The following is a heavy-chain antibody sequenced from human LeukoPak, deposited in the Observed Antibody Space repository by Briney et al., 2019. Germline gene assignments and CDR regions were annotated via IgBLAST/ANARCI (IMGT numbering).Heavy chain of an antibody. J-gene: IGHJ3*02. Sequence: GGSLRLSCAASGFTFSSYSMNWVRQAPGKGLEWVSSISSSSSYIYYADSVKGRFTISRDNAKNSLYLQMNSLRAEDTAVYYCARGGAYGVIVPAANDVFDAFDIWGQGTMVTVSS. CDR3: ARGGAYGVIVPAANDVFDAFDI. V-gene: IGHV3-21*01. D-gene: IGHD2-2*01. CDR2: ISSSSSYI. CDR1: GFTFSSYS.